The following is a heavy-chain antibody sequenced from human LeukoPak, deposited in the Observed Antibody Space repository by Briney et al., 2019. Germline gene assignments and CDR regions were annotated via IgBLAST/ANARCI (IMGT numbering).Heavy chain of an antibody. CDR3: ARGGIAAAGPNNWFDP. CDR1: GYTFTSYG. V-gene: IGHV7-4-1*02. CDR2: INTNTGNP. J-gene: IGHJ5*02. Sequence: GASVKVSCKASGYTFTSYGISWVRQAPGQGLEWMGWINTNTGNPTYAQGFTGRFVFSLDTSVSTAYLQISSLKAEDTAVYYCARGGIAAAGPNNWFDPWGQGTLVTVSS. D-gene: IGHD6-13*01.